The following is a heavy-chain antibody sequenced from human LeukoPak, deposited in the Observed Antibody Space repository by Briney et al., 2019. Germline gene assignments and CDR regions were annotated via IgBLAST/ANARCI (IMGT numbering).Heavy chain of an antibody. D-gene: IGHD3-10*01. J-gene: IGHJ4*02. CDR3: ARHKKYYYGSGSSYYYFDY. CDR1: GYTFTSYD. Sequence: ASVKVSCKASGYTFTSYDINWVRQATGQGLEWMGWMNPNSGNTGYAQKFQGRVTMTRNTSISTAYMELSSLRSEDTAVYYCARHKKYYYGSGSSYYYFDYWGQGTLVTVSS. V-gene: IGHV1-8*01. CDR2: MNPNSGNT.